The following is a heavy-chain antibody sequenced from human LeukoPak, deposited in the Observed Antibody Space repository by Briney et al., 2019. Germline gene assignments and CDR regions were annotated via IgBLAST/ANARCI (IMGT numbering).Heavy chain of an antibody. CDR2: IYYSGST. Sequence: SETLSLTRTVSGASVSSGGYYWSWLRQPPGKGLEWIGYIYYSGSTNYSPSLKSRVTISVDTSKNQFSLKLSSVTAADTAVYYCARHVQWFGEYVDYWGQGTLVTVSS. D-gene: IGHD3-10*01. CDR1: GASVSSGGYY. CDR3: ARHVQWFGEYVDY. J-gene: IGHJ4*02. V-gene: IGHV4-61*08.